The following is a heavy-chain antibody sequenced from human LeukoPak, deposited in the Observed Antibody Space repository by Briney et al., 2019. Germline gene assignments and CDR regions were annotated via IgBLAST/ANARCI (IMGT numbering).Heavy chain of an antibody. CDR2: ISYDGSNK. V-gene: IGHV3-30-3*01. Sequence: PGGSLRLSCAASGFSFSSYAMHWVRQAPGKGLEWAAVISYDGSNKYYADSVKGRFTISRGNSKNTLYLQMNSLRAEDTAVYYCARENCGGDCYEGGWDYYYYMDVWGKGTTVTVSS. J-gene: IGHJ6*03. D-gene: IGHD2-21*01. CDR3: ARENCGGDCYEGGWDYYYYMDV. CDR1: GFSFSSYA.